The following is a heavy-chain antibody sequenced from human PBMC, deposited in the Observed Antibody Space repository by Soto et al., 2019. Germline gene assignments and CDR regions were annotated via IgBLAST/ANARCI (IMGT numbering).Heavy chain of an antibody. Sequence: EVQLEESGGGLVQPGGSLRLCCAASGFSFRSYSMNWVRQAPGKGLEWLSDISSSSYTIYYADSVKGRFTISRDNAKNSLYLRMDSLRAEDTAVYYCARELEYCSNCVCYPYFDSWGQGTLVTVSS. CDR3: ARELEYCSNCVCYPYFDS. D-gene: IGHD2-8*01. CDR1: GFSFRSYS. V-gene: IGHV3-48*04. CDR2: ISSSSYTI. J-gene: IGHJ4*02.